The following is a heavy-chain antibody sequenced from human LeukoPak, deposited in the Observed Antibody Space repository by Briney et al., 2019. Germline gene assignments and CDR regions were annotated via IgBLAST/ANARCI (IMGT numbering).Heavy chain of an antibody. Sequence: PGGSLRLSCAASGFTFSNYGMHWVRQAPGKGLEWVAFIRYDGSNTYYADSVKGRFTISRDNAKNTLYLQMNSLRAEDTAVYYCARADAPYDILTGYYQVPFDYWGQGTLVTVSS. CDR1: GFTFSNYG. J-gene: IGHJ4*02. CDR2: IRYDGSNT. V-gene: IGHV3-30*02. D-gene: IGHD3-9*01. CDR3: ARADAPYDILTGYYQVPFDY.